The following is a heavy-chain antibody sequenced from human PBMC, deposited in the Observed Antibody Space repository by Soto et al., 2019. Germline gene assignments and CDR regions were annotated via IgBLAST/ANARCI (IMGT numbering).Heavy chain of an antibody. J-gene: IGHJ6*02. CDR2: ISWNSGSI. D-gene: IGHD3-10*01. CDR3: AKDIGFGEPPSGMDV. CDR1: GFTFDDYA. Sequence: GGSLRLSCAASGFTFDDYAMHWVRQAPGKGLEWVSGISWNSGSIGYADSVKGRFTISRDNAKNSLYLQMNSLRAEDTALYYFAKDIGFGEPPSGMDVWGQGTTVTVSS. V-gene: IGHV3-9*01.